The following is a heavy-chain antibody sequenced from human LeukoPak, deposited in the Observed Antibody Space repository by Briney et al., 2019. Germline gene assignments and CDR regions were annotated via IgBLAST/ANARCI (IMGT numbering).Heavy chain of an antibody. CDR3: ARVYRDYIFGAFDI. J-gene: IGHJ3*02. Sequence: PGGSLRLSCAASGFTFSSYSMNWVRQAPGNGLEWVSYISSSSRTLYYADSVKGRFTISRDNAKNSLYLQMNSLRAEDTAVYYCARVYRDYIFGAFDIWGQGTMVTVSS. D-gene: IGHD3-16*01. V-gene: IGHV3-48*04. CDR1: GFTFSSYS. CDR2: ISSSSRTL.